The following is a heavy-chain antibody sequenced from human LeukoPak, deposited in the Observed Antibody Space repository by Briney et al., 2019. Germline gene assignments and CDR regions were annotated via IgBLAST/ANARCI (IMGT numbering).Heavy chain of an antibody. Sequence: SETLSLTCAVYGGSFSGYYWSWIRQPPGKGLEWIGEINHSGSTNYNPSLKSRVTISVDTSKNQFSLKLSSVTAADTAVYYCARGITTEGQNWFDPWGQGTLVTVSS. V-gene: IGHV4-34*01. CDR3: ARGITTEGQNWFDP. CDR2: INHSGST. D-gene: IGHD3-22*01. J-gene: IGHJ5*02. CDR1: GGSFSGYY.